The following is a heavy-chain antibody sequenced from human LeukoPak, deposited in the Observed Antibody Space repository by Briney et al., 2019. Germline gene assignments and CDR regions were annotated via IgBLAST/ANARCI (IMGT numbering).Heavy chain of an antibody. J-gene: IGHJ4*02. Sequence: GRSLRLACAASGFTFSGYAMHWVRHAPGKGLEWAAVISYDGSNKYYADSVKGRFTISRDNSKNTLYLQMNSLRAEDTAVYYCARNHFYASSGYQTPDYWGQGTLVTVSS. V-gene: IGHV3-30*01. CDR2: ISYDGSNK. D-gene: IGHD3-22*01. CDR3: ARNHFYASSGYQTPDY. CDR1: GFTFSGYA.